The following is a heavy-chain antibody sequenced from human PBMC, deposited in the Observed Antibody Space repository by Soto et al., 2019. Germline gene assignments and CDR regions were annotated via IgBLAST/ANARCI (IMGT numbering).Heavy chain of an antibody. Sequence: EVQLLESGGGFVQPGGSLRLSCAASGITFSNYAMSWVRQAPGKGLEWVSGISGSGDSTYYAESVKGRFTISRDNSKNTVYLQMNSLGAEDTAVYYCASRNYYDTSGYYYWYYFDFWAQGALVTVSS. V-gene: IGHV3-23*01. CDR1: GITFSNYA. J-gene: IGHJ4*02. CDR2: ISGSGDST. D-gene: IGHD3-22*01. CDR3: ASRNYYDTSGYYYWYYFDF.